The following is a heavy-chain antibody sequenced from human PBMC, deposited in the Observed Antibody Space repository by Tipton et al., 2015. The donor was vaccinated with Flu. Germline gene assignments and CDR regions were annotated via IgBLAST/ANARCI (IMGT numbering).Heavy chain of an antibody. D-gene: IGHD3-3*01. Sequence: TLSLTCTVSSGSIRSTNYFCAWIRQPPGKRLELIGSIYPSGTTYYNPSLKSRVSMSIDTSKNQFSLNLSSVTAADTAVYYCARASGVLEWQSWTFDDWGKGTLVTVSS. CDR3: ARASGVLEWQSWTFDD. CDR1: SGSIRSTNYF. CDR2: IYPSGTT. V-gene: IGHV4-39*07. J-gene: IGHJ5*02.